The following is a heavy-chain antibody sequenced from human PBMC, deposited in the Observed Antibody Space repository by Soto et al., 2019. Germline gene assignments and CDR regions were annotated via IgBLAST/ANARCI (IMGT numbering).Heavy chain of an antibody. V-gene: IGHV5-51*01. Sequence: GESLKISCKGSGYSFTSYWIGWVREMPGKGLEWMGVIDPGDSDTRYSPSFQGQVTISADKSISTAYLQWSSLKASDTAMYYCARRVAAAFDIWGQGTMVTVSS. CDR1: GYSFTSYW. J-gene: IGHJ3*02. D-gene: IGHD2-15*01. CDR3: ARRVAAAFDI. CDR2: IDPGDSDT.